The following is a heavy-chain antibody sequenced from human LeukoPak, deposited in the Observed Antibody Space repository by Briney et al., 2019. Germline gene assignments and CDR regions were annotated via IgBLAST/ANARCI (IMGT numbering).Heavy chain of an antibody. J-gene: IGHJ4*02. CDR3: AREGGSVYGDYVRYFDY. Sequence: PGGSLRLSCAASGFTFSSYAMHWVRQAPGKGLEWVAVISYDGSNKYYADSVKVRFTISRDNSKNTLYLQMNSLRAEDTAVYYCAREGGSVYGDYVRYFDYWGQGTLVTVSS. CDR1: GFTFSSYA. CDR2: ISYDGSNK. D-gene: IGHD4-17*01. V-gene: IGHV3-30*04.